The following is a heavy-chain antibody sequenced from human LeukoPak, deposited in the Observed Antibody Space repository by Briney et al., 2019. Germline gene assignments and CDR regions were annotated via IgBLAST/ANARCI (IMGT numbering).Heavy chain of an antibody. Sequence: PGGSLRLSCAASGFTFSYYWMNWVRQAPGKGLEWVANIRKDGNEKYYVDSVKGRFTISRDNAKKSLYLQMNSLRVEDTAVYYCARDLKGQYQDAFDIWGQGTMVAVSS. CDR1: GFTFSYYW. J-gene: IGHJ3*02. V-gene: IGHV3-7*01. CDR2: IRKDGNEK. CDR3: ARDLKGQYQDAFDI. D-gene: IGHD2-2*01.